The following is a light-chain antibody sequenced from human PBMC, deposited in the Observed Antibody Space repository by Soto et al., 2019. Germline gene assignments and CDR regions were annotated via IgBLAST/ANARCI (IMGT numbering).Light chain of an antibody. CDR1: LSVNNY. CDR2: DAS. J-gene: IGKJ1*01. Sequence: IVLTQSPATLSLSPWERATLSFRANLSVNNYLAWYQQKPGQAPRLLIYDASKRATGIPARFSGSGSGTDFTLTISSLEPEDFAVYYCQQRGSWPPTFGQGPRWIS. V-gene: IGKV3-11*01. CDR3: QQRGSWPPT.